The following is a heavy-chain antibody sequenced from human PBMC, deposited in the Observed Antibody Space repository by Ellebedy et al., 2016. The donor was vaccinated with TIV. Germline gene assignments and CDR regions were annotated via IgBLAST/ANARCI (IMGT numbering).Heavy chain of an antibody. V-gene: IGHV3-30*04. CDR1: GFTFSSYA. D-gene: IGHD2-15*01. J-gene: IGHJ3*02. CDR3: ARLAVGVAFDI. Sequence: GESLKISXAASGFTFSSYAMHWVRQAPGKGLEWVAVISYDGSNKYYADSVKGRFTISRDNSKNTLYLQMNSLRAEDTAVYYCARLAVGVAFDIWGQGTMVTVSS. CDR2: ISYDGSNK.